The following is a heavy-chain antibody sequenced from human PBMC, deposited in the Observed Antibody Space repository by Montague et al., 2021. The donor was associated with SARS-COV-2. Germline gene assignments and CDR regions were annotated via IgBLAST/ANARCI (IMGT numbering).Heavy chain of an antibody. CDR3: AKDKRTQLLYYYYGMDV. CDR2: ISGSGGST. V-gene: IGHV3-23*01. CDR1: GFTFSSYA. Sequence: SLRLSCAASGFTFSSYAMSWVRQAPGEGLEWVSAISGSGGSTYYADSVKGRFTISRDNSKNTLYLQMNSLRAEDTAVYYCAKDKRTQLLYYYYGMDVWGQGTTVTVSS. J-gene: IGHJ6*02. D-gene: IGHD6-19*01.